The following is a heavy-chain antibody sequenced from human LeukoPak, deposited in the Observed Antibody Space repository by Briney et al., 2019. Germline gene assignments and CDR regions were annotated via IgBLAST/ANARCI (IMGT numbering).Heavy chain of an antibody. D-gene: IGHD5-12*01. J-gene: IGHJ4*02. CDR3: AKDGKIVATIWGPDY. CDR2: ISSSSSYI. Sequence: PGGSLRLSCTASGFTFSGAWMTWVRQAPGKGLEWVSSISSSSSYIYYADSVKGRFTISRDNAKNSLYLQMNSLRAEDTAVYYCAKDGKIVATIWGPDYWGQGTLVTVSS. V-gene: IGHV3-21*01. CDR1: GFTFSGAW.